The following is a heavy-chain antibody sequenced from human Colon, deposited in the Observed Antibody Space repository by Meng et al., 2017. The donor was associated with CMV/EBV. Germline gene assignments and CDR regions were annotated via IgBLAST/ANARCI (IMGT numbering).Heavy chain of an antibody. CDR3: VQRHSSSTGEVH. CDR2: IHGDDTN. V-gene: IGHV2-5*02. CDR1: GFSLSTITGR. Sequence: QLHLKEPRPTLVKPTQTLPLPFSSPGFSLSTITGRVGWIRQPPGKALEWLALIHGDDTNEYNPSLSNRLTVTRDTSKNQVFLTLTNVDPVDTGTYYCVQRHSSSTGEVHWGQGTLVTVSS. J-gene: IGHJ4*02. D-gene: IGHD6-6*01.